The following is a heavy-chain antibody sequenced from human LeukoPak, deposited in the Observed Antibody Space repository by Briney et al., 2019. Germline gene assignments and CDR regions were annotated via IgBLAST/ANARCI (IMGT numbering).Heavy chain of an antibody. CDR2: IYYSGSA. V-gene: IGHV4-39*01. D-gene: IGHD4-23*01. CDR1: GGSISNSSYY. CDR3: ARHWVVTPNY. J-gene: IGHJ4*02. Sequence: PSETLSLTCIVSGGSISNSSYYWGWLGQPPGTGLEWIGSIYYSGSAYYNPSLKSRVTISVDTSKNQFSLKLTSVTAADTAVYYCARHWVVTPNYWGQGTLVTVSS.